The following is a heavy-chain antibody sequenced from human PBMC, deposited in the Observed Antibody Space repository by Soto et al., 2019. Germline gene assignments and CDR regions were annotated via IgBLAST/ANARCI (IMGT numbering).Heavy chain of an antibody. Sequence: SETLSLTCTVSGGSVISDNDFWTWMRQPPGNGLEWIAYVYYTGSATYNPSLRSRVTISVDTSKNQISLKVNSVTAADTAVYYCARGRGNAAGTRLDSWGHGTPVTVSS. J-gene: IGHJ5*01. CDR3: ARGRGNAAGTRLDS. D-gene: IGHD6-13*01. CDR2: VYYTGSA. V-gene: IGHV4-61*01. CDR1: GGSVISDNDF.